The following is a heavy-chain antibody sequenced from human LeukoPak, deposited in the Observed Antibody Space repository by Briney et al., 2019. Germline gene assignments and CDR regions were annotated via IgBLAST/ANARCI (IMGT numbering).Heavy chain of an antibody. CDR2: IYSGGST. V-gene: IGHV3-53*01. J-gene: IGHJ4*02. Sequence: RGSLRLSCGASGFTVSSNYMSWVRQAPGKGLEWVSVIYSGGSTYYADSVKGRFTISRDNSKNTLYLQMNSLRAEDTAVYYCARGPGYYDSSGYYTYYFDYWGQGTLVTVSS. CDR3: ARGPGYYDSSGYYTYYFDY. D-gene: IGHD3-22*01. CDR1: GFTVSSNY.